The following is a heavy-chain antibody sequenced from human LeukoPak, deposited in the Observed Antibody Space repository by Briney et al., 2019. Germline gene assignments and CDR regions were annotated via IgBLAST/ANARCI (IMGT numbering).Heavy chain of an antibody. CDR2: ISYDGSNK. V-gene: IGHV3-30*18. CDR3: AKVVAAAGTGY. CDR1: GFTFSSYG. J-gene: IGHJ4*02. Sequence: GGSQRLSCAASGFTFSSYGMYWVSQAPGKGMEWVAVISYDGSNKYYADSVKGRFTISRDNSKNTLYLQMNSLRAEDTAVYYCAKVVAAAGTGYWGQGTLVTVSS. D-gene: IGHD6-13*01.